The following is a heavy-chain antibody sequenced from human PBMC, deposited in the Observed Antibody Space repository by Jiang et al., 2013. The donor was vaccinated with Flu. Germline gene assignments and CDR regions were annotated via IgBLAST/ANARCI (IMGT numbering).Heavy chain of an antibody. J-gene: IGHJ2*01. CDR3: ARDSSSEAYPLLLYYFDL. Sequence: EWMGGVHPFFGTPHYAQNFQGRLTITADGSTSTVSMELSSLRPEDTAVYYCARDSSSEAYPLLLYYFDLWGRGTLVTVSS. D-gene: IGHD1-26*01. CDR2: VHPFFGTP. V-gene: IGHV1-69*01.